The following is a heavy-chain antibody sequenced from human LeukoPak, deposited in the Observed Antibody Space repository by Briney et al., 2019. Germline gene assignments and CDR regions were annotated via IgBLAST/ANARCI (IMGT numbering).Heavy chain of an antibody. CDR3: ARDRGVRGGAVNWFDP. D-gene: IGHD3-10*01. CDR2: ISSSSSYK. CDR1: GFTFDDDG. Sequence: GGSLRLSCAASGFTFDDDGMTWVRQAPGKGLEWVSSISSSSSYKYYADSLKGRFTISRDNAKNSLYLKMNSLRAEDTAVYYCARDRGVRGGAVNWFDPWGQGTLVTVSS. J-gene: IGHJ5*02. V-gene: IGHV3-21*01.